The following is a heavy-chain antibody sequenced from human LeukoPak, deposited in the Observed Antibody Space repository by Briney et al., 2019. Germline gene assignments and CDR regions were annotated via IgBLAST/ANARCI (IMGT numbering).Heavy chain of an antibody. Sequence: SVKVFCKSSGGTFSSFGFHWVRQAPGQGLEWMGGIIPMFGTTNYAQMFEGRVLITTDESTSTAYMELTSLTSEDTAVYYCARGGIFPHLDYFNYWGQGTLVTVSS. J-gene: IGHJ4*02. CDR2: IIPMFGTT. D-gene: IGHD2/OR15-2a*01. V-gene: IGHV1-69*05. CDR1: GGTFSSFG. CDR3: ARGGIFPHLDYFNY.